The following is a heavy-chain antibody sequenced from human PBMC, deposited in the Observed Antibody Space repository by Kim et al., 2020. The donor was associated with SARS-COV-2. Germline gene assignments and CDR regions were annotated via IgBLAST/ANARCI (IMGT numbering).Heavy chain of an antibody. D-gene: IGHD3-3*01. CDR1: GFTFSSYG. CDR2: ISYDGSNK. V-gene: IGHV3-30*18. J-gene: IGHJ4*02. Sequence: GGSLRLSCAASGFTFSSYGMHWVRQAPGKGLEWVAVISYDGSNKYYADSVKGRFTISRDNSKNTLYLQMNSLRAEDTAVYYCAKPQNFYDFWSGLGYPDYWGQGTLVTVSS. CDR3: AKPQNFYDFWSGLGYPDY.